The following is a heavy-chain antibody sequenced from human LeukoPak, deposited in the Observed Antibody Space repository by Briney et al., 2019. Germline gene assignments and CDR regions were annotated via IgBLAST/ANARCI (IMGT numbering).Heavy chain of an antibody. Sequence: GGSLRLSCAASGFTFSDYYMSWLRQAPGKGLEWVSYISSSGSTIYYADSVNGRFTISRDNAKNSLYLQMNSLRAEDTAVYYCARAPDCSSTSCYTNWFDPWGQGTLVTVSS. V-gene: IGHV3-11*01. CDR1: GFTFSDYY. J-gene: IGHJ5*02. CDR3: ARAPDCSSTSCYTNWFDP. D-gene: IGHD2-2*02. CDR2: ISSSGSTI.